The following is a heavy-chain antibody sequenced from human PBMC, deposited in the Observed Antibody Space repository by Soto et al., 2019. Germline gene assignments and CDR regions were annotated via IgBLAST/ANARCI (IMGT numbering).Heavy chain of an antibody. CDR3: TTPSALTVVMSHALDI. V-gene: IGHV3-15*01. D-gene: IGHD2-21*01. Sequence: PGGSLRLSCAASGFTFNNAWMSWVRQAPGRGLEWVGRIKSKTDGGTADYAAPVKGRFTISRDDSKNTLYLQMNSLKSEDTAVYFCTTPSALTVVMSHALDIWGQGTMVTVSS. CDR1: GFTFNNAW. CDR2: IKSKTDGGTA. J-gene: IGHJ3*02.